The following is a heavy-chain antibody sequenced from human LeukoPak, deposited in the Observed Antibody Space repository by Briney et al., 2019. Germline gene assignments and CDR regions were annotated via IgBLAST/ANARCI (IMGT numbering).Heavy chain of an antibody. CDR1: GFTFSSYG. CDR2: IWYDGSNK. D-gene: IGHD1-26*01. CDR3: AREYGGYYPNPIDY. J-gene: IGHJ4*02. V-gene: IGHV3-33*01. Sequence: PGRSLRLSCAASGFTFSSYGMHWVRQAPGKGLEWVAVIWYDGSNKYYADSVKGRFTISRDNSKNTLYLQMNSLRAEDTAVYYCAREYGGYYPNPIDYWGQGTLVTVSS.